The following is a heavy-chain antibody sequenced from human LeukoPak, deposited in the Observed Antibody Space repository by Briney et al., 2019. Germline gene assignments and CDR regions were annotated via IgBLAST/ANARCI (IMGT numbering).Heavy chain of an antibody. CDR3: ARGYSYGYSY. J-gene: IGHJ4*02. D-gene: IGHD5-18*01. CDR1: GGSISSGSYY. CDR2: IYTSGST. V-gene: IGHV4-61*02. Sequence: PSETLSLTCTVSGGSISSGSYYWSWIRQPAGKGLEWIGRIYTSGSTNYNPSLKRRVTISVDTSKNQFSLKLSSVAAADTAVYYCARGYSYGYSYWGQGTLVTVSS.